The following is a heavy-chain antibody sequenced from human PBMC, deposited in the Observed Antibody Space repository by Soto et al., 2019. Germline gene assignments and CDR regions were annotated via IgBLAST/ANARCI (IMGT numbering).Heavy chain of an antibody. V-gene: IGHV3-33*01. CDR2: IWYDGSNK. D-gene: IGHD4-17*01. J-gene: IGHJ5*02. Sequence: QVQLVESGGGVVQPGRSLRLSCAASGFTLSSYGMHWVRQAPGKGLEWVAVIWYDGSNKYYVDSVKGRFTISRDNSKKTLYLQINSLRAEDTAVYYCARDSATVTGWFDPWGQGTLVTVSS. CDR3: ARDSATVTGWFDP. CDR1: GFTLSSYG.